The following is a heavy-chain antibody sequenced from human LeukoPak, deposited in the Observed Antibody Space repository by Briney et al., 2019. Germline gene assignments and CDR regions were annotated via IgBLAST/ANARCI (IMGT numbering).Heavy chain of an antibody. D-gene: IGHD5-24*01. Sequence: GASVKVSCKASGGTFSSYAISWVRQAPGQGLEWMGWINTNTGTPTYAQGFTGRFVFSLDTPVSTAYLQITSLKAEGTAVYYCAREGEMATIPDYWGQGTLITVSS. J-gene: IGHJ4*02. CDR3: AREGEMATIPDY. V-gene: IGHV7-4-1*02. CDR2: INTNTGTP. CDR1: GGTFSSYA.